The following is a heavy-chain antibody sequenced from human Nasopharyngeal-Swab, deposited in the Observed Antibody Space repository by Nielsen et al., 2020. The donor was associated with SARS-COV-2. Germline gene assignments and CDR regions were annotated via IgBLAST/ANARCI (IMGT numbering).Heavy chain of an antibody. J-gene: IGHJ4*02. Sequence: GESLKISCAASGFTFSDSAIHWVRQASGEGLEWVARIRSKGNNYATAYSASVKGRFIIFRDDPTNTVYLQMNSLKTEDTAMYYCTRCGGGCYSGRDYWGQGTLVTVSS. CDR1: GFTFSDSA. CDR3: TRCGGGCYSGRDY. D-gene: IGHD2-15*01. V-gene: IGHV3-73*01. CDR2: IRSKGNNYAT.